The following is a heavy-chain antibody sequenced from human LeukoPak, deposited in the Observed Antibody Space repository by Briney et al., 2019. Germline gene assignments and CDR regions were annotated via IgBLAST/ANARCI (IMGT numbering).Heavy chain of an antibody. CDR3: ARDPNGDYIGTFDM. CDR1: EFTFSSYG. J-gene: IGHJ3*02. Sequence: QTGVCLRLSCAASEFTFSSYGMSWVRQAPGKGLEWVSSISGSGGSTQYADSVQGRFAISRDNSKNTLYLQMNSLRVEDTAMYFCARDPNGDYIGTFDMWGRGTMVSVSS. D-gene: IGHD4-17*01. CDR2: ISGSGGST. V-gene: IGHV3-23*01.